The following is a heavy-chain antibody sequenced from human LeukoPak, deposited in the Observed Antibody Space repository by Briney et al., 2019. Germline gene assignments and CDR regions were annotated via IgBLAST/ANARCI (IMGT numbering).Heavy chain of an antibody. Sequence: PSETLSLTCTVSGGFISNYYWSWIRQPPGKGLEWIGYMSYSGRTNQNPSLKSRVTISVDTSKNQFSLKLSSVTAADTAVYYCARGPVGGATYYDGDAFDIWGQGTMVTVSS. CDR1: GGFISNYY. CDR2: MSYSGRT. V-gene: IGHV4-59*01. J-gene: IGHJ3*02. D-gene: IGHD1-26*01. CDR3: ARGPVGGATYYDGDAFDI.